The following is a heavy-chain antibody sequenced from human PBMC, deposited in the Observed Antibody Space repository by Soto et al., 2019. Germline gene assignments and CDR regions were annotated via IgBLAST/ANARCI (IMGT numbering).Heavy chain of an antibody. CDR1: GYTFTGYY. D-gene: IGHD6-6*01. Sequence: ASVKVSFKASGYTFTGYYMHWVRQAPGQGLEWMGWINPNSGGTNYAQKFQGRVTMTRDTSISTAYMELSRLRSDDTAVYYCARDVSYSSYTPRAIDYWGQGTLVTVSS. V-gene: IGHV1-2*02. CDR2: INPNSGGT. CDR3: ARDVSYSSYTPRAIDY. J-gene: IGHJ4*02.